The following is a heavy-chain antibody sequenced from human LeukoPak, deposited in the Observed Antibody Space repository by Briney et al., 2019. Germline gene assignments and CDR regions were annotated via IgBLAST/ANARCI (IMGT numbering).Heavy chain of an antibody. J-gene: IGHJ4*02. CDR2: IYTSGST. D-gene: IGHD5-24*01. CDR3: ATGYTLPEY. V-gene: IGHV4-61*02. CDR1: GDSISSGGYY. Sequence: MPSETLSLTCTVSGDSISSGGYYWSWIRQPAGKGLEWIGRIYTSGSTNYNPSLKSRVTMSVDTSKNQFSLKLSSVTAADTAVYYCATGYTLPEYWGQGTLVTVSS.